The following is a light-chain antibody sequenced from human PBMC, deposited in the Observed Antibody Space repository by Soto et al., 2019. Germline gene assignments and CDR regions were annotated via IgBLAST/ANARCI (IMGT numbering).Light chain of an antibody. CDR2: DAS. V-gene: IGKV1-5*01. CDR1: QSISSW. CDR3: QQYNSYPFT. J-gene: IGKJ3*01. Sequence: DIPMTQSPSTLSASVGDRDTITCRASQSISSWLAWYQQKPGKAPKLLIYDASSLESGVPSRFSGSGSGTEFTLTISSLQPDDFATYYCQQYNSYPFTFGPGTKVDIK.